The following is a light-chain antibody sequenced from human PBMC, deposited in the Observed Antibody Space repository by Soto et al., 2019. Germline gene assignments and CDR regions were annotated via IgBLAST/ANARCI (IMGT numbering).Light chain of an antibody. CDR1: QSVSSSY. CDR3: QQHGSSPLT. V-gene: IGKV3-20*01. J-gene: IGKJ4*01. Sequence: EIVLTQSPGTLSLSPGERATLSCRASQSVSSSYLAWYQQKPGQAPRLLIYGANNRATGISDRFSGSGSGTDFTLTISRLESDDCAVYYCQQHGSSPLTFGGGTTVEIK. CDR2: GAN.